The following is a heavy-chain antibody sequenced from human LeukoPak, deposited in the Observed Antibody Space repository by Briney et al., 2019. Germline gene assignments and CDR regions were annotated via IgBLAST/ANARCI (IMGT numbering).Heavy chain of an antibody. CDR1: GFTFSSYE. CDR2: VSSRGSTI. Sequence: GGSLRLSCAASGFTFSSYEMNWVRQAPGKGLEWVSYVSSRGSTIYYADSVKGRFTISRDNAKNSLYLQMNSLRAEDTAVYYCAELGITMIGGVWGKGTTVTISS. J-gene: IGHJ6*04. V-gene: IGHV3-48*03. D-gene: IGHD3-10*02. CDR3: AELGITMIGGV.